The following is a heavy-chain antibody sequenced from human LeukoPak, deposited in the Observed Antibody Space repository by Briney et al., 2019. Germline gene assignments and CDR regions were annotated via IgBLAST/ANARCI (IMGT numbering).Heavy chain of an antibody. CDR3: ARGSRWFGELPFDY. V-gene: IGHV1-18*01. CDR1: GGTFSSYT. J-gene: IGHJ4*02. CDR2: ISAYNGNT. Sequence: ASVKVSCKASGGTFSSYTISWVRQAPGQGLEWMGWISAYNGNTNYAQKLQGRVTMTTDTSTSTAYMELRSLRSDDTAVYYCARGSRWFGELPFDYWGQGTLVTVSS. D-gene: IGHD3-10*01.